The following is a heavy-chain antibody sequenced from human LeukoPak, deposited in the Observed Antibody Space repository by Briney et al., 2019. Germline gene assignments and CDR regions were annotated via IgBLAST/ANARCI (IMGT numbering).Heavy chain of an antibody. CDR2: TRNKANSYTT. CDR3: ARDGDCSSTTCYPFGY. Sequence: PGGSLRLSCAASGFTLSDHQMDWVRQAPGKGLEWVGRTRNKANSYTTEYAASVKGRFTISRDDSKNSLYLQMSSLKTEDTAVYYCARDGDCSSTTCYPFGYWGQGTLVTVSS. D-gene: IGHD2-2*01. V-gene: IGHV3-72*01. CDR1: GFTLSDHQ. J-gene: IGHJ4*02.